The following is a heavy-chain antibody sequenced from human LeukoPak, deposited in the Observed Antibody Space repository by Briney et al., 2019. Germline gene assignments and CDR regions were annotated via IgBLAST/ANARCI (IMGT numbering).Heavy chain of an antibody. CDR2: IIPILGIA. J-gene: IGHJ4*02. CDR3: ARAIERGRRFDY. V-gene: IGHV1-69*02. CDR1: GGSFSSYT. Sequence: SVKVSCKASGGSFSSYTISWVRQAPGQGLEWMGRIIPILGIANYAQKFQGRVTITADKSTSTVYMDLSSLIAADTAIYYCARAIERGRRFDYWGQGTLVTVSS. D-gene: IGHD5-24*01.